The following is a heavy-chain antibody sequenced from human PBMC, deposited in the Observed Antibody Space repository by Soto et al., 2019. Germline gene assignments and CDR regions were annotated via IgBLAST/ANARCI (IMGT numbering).Heavy chain of an antibody. V-gene: IGHV1-18*01. J-gene: IGHJ5*02. CDR2: ISAYNGNT. Sequence: GASVKVSCKASGYTFTSYGISWVRQAPGQGLEWMGWISAYNGNTNYAQKLQGRVTMTTDTSTSTAYMELRSLRSDDTALYYCARDANDYGDRNWFDPWGQGTLVTVSS. CDR3: ARDANDYGDRNWFDP. CDR1: GYTFTSYG. D-gene: IGHD4-17*01.